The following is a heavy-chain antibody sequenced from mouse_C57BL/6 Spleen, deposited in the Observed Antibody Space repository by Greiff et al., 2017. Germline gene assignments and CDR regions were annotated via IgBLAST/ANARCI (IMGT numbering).Heavy chain of an antibody. CDR2: IYPGSGST. J-gene: IGHJ4*01. Sequence: QVQLQQPGAELVKPGASVKMSCKASGYTFTSYWITWVKQRPGQGLEWIGDIYPGSGSTNYNEKFKSKATLTVDTSSSTAYMQLSNLTSEDSAVYYCARTWDGYAMDYWGQGTSVTVSS. D-gene: IGHD4-1*01. CDR1: GYTFTSYW. CDR3: ARTWDGYAMDY. V-gene: IGHV1-55*01.